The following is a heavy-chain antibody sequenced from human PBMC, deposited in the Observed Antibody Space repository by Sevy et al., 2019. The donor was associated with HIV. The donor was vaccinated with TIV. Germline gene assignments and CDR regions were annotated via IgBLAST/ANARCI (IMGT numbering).Heavy chain of an antibody. CDR1: GGTFSSDT. D-gene: IGHD3-22*01. Sequence: ASVKVSCKAAGGTFSSDTISWVRQAPGQGLEWLGGITPISGRTTHALKFHDKVTITADQSTSTVYMDLSSLRSEDTAVNYKTSSHYDRSGSPGWPYYMPFGSFGHGTLVTVSS. V-gene: IGHV1-69*13. J-gene: IGHJ5*01. CDR3: TSSHYDRSGSPGWPYYMPFGS. CDR2: ITPISGRT.